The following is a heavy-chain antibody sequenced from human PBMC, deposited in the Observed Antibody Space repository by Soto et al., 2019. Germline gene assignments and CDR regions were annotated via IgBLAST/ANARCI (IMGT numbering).Heavy chain of an antibody. CDR2: VYTSGTT. D-gene: IGHD6-19*01. CDR1: GDSINSYW. V-gene: IGHV4-4*07. Sequence: PSETLSLTCTVSGDSINSYWWSWIRQSAGKGLEWIGRVYTSGTTNYNPSLKSRVTMSVDTSRNQFSLKLSSVTAADTAIYYCARDPPDFLSAFDYWGRGTLVTVSS. CDR3: ARDPPDFLSAFDY. J-gene: IGHJ4*02.